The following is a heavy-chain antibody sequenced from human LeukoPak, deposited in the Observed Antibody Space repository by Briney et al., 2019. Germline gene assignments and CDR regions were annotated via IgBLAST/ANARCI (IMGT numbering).Heavy chain of an antibody. D-gene: IGHD6-19*01. J-gene: IGHJ5*02. CDR1: GGSFSGYY. Sequence: SETLSLTCAVYGGSFSGYYWSWIRQPPGKGLEWIGEINHSGSTNYNPSLKSRVTISIDTSKNQFSLKLSSVTAADTAVYYCARGLTGIAVAEGPWGQGTLVTVSS. CDR3: ARGLTGIAVAEGP. CDR2: INHSGST. V-gene: IGHV4-34*01.